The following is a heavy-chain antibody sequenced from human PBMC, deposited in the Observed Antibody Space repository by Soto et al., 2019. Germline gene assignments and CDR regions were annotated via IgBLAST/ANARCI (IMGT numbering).Heavy chain of an antibody. D-gene: IGHD3-22*01. CDR2: MNPNSGNT. CDR1: GYTFTSYD. Sequence: QVQLVQSGAEVKKPGASVKVSCKASGYTFTSYDINWVRQATGQGLKWMGWMNPNSGNTGYAQKFQGRVTMTRNTSISTAYMELSSLRSEDTAVYYCARYAYYYDSSGPDYWGQGTLVTVSS. CDR3: ARYAYYYDSSGPDY. V-gene: IGHV1-8*01. J-gene: IGHJ4*02.